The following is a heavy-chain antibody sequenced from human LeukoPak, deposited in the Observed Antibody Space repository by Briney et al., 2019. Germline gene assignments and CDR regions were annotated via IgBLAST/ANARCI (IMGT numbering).Heavy chain of an antibody. CDR2: LWSDGNNK. V-gene: IGHV3-33*06. CDR3: AKGSLGSWYYFDY. Sequence: PGGSLRLSCEASGFTFSSDGMHWVRQAPGKGLEWVAILWSDGNNKYYTDSVKGRFTISRDNSKNTLYLQMNSLRAEDTAVHYCAKGSLGSWYYFDYWGQGTLVTVSS. J-gene: IGHJ4*02. D-gene: IGHD6-13*01. CDR1: GFTFSSDG.